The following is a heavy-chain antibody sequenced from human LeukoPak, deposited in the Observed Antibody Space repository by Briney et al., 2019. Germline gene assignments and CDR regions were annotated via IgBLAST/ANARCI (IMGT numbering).Heavy chain of an antibody. J-gene: IGHJ4*02. V-gene: IGHV3-7*01. Sequence: GGSLRLSCAASGFNFSSYWMSWVRQAPGKGLEWVANIKQDGSEKYYVDSVKGRFTISRDNAKNSLYLQMNSLRAEDTAVYYCTAGLDYWGQGTLVTVSS. CDR2: IKQDGSEK. CDR3: TAGLDY. CDR1: GFNFSSYW. D-gene: IGHD6-13*01.